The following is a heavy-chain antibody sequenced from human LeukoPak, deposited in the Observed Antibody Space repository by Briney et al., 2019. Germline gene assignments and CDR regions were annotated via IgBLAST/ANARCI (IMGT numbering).Heavy chain of an antibody. V-gene: IGHV1-18*01. J-gene: IGHJ4*02. CDR3: ARDSDSSGWGPFDY. CDR2: ISAYNGNT. Sequence: ASVKVSCKVSGYTLTELSMHWVRQAPGQGLEWMGWISAYNGNTNYAQKLQGRVTMTTDTSTSTAYMELRSLRSDDTAVYYCARDSDSSGWGPFDYWGQGTLVTVSS. CDR1: GYTLTELS. D-gene: IGHD6-19*01.